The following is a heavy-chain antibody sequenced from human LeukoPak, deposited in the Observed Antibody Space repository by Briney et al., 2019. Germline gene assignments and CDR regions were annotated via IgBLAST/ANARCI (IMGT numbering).Heavy chain of an antibody. V-gene: IGHV4-30-4*01. D-gene: IGHD5-12*01. Sequence: SETLSLTCTVSGGSISSGDYYWSWIRQPPGKGLEWIGYIYYSGSTYYNPSLKSRVTISVDTSKNQFSLKLSSVTAADTAVYYCARGHSGQPLSSLSLDYWGQGTLVTVSS. CDR3: ARGHSGQPLSSLSLDY. CDR2: IYYSGST. J-gene: IGHJ4*02. CDR1: GGSISSGDYY.